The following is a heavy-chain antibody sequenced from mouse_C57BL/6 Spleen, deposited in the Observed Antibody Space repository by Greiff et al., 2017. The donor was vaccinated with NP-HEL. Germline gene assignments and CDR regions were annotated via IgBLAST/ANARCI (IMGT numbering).Heavy chain of an antibody. Sequence: VQLQQPGTELVKPGASVKLSCKASGYTFTSYWMPWVKPRPGHGLSWIGNINPSNGGTNYNEKFKSKATLTVDKSSSTAYMQRSSLTSEDSAVYYCARTYYYDYDHLGYWGQGTTLTVSS. D-gene: IGHD2-4*01. CDR1: GYTFTSYW. V-gene: IGHV1-53*01. CDR3: ARTYYYDYDHLGY. J-gene: IGHJ2*01. CDR2: INPSNGGT.